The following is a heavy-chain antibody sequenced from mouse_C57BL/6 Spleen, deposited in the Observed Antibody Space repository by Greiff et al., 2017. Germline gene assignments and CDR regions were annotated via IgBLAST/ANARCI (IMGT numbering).Heavy chain of an antibody. CDR2: ISYDGSN. J-gene: IGHJ2*01. CDR3: ARAFTTVVYFDY. Sequence: DVHLVESGPGLVKPSQSLSLTCSVTGYSITSGYYWNWIRQFPGNKLEWMGYISYDGSNNYNPSLKNRISITRDTSKNQFFLKLNSVTTEDTATYYCARAFTTVVYFDYWGQGTTLTVSS. CDR1: GYSITSGYY. D-gene: IGHD1-1*01. V-gene: IGHV3-6*01.